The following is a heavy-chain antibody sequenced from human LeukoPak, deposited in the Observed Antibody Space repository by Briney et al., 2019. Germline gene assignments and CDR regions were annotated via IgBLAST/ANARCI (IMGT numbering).Heavy chain of an antibody. J-gene: IGHJ4*02. CDR1: GYTFTSYD. D-gene: IGHD1-7*01. CDR3: ARDSLGTSYYFDY. Sequence: ASVKVSCNAAGYTFTSYDIHWVRQAPGQGLEWRGIINPSGGSTSYAQKFQGRVTMTRDTSTSTVYMEMSSLRSEDTAVYYCARDSLGTSYYFDYWGQGTLVTVSS. CDR2: INPSGGST. V-gene: IGHV1-46*01.